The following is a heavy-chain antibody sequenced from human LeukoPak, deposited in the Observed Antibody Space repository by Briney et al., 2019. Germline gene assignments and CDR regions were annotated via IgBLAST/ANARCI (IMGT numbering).Heavy chain of an antibody. CDR3: ARTGSPSTPFDI. CDR2: IYYSGGT. J-gene: IGHJ3*02. CDR1: GGSISSYY. D-gene: IGHD3/OR15-3a*01. Sequence: SETLSLTCTVSGGSISSYYWSWIRQPPGKGLEWIGYIYYSGGTNYNPSLKSRVTISVDTSKNQFSLKLSSVTAADTAVYYCARTGSPSTPFDIWGQGTMVTVSS. V-gene: IGHV4-59*01.